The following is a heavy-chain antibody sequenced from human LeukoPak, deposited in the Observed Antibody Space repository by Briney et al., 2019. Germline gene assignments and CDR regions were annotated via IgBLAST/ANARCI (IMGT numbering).Heavy chain of an antibody. CDR2: IYYSGST. CDR1: GGSLSNYY. J-gene: IGHJ4*02. V-gene: IGHV4-59*01. CDR3: ARDPSGYFNY. Sequence: SETLSLTCTVCGGSLSNYYWIWIRQPPGKGLDWIGYIYYSGSTNYNPSLKSRVTISVDTSKNQFSLRLSSVTAADTAVYYCARDPSGYFNYWGQGTLATVSS. D-gene: IGHD3-22*01.